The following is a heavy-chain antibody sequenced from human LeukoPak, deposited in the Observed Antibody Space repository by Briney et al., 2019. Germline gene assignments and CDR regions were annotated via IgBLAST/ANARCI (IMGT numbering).Heavy chain of an antibody. Sequence: PSETLSLTCSVSGXSISSYSGNWVRQPAGKGLEWIGRFYTSGTTNYNPSLKSRVTMSIDTSKNKVSLKMRSVTAADTAVYYCARTVVTLDWYFDLWGRGTLVSVSS. D-gene: IGHD4-23*01. V-gene: IGHV4-4*07. CDR1: GXSISSYS. CDR2: FYTSGTT. CDR3: ARTVVTLDWYFDL. J-gene: IGHJ2*01.